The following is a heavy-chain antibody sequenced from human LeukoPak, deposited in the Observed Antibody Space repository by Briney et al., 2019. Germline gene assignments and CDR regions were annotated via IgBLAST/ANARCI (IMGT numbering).Heavy chain of an antibody. J-gene: IGHJ4*02. D-gene: IGHD3-10*01. CDR1: GFTFSSYA. V-gene: IGHV3-64*04. CDR2: ISSNGGSA. Sequence: GGSLRLSCSASGFTFSSYAMHWVRQAPGKGLEYVSAISSNGGSAYYADSVKGRFTISRDNSKNTLYLQMNSLRAEDTAVYYCAKDAREWFGELLGIDYWGQGTLVTVSS. CDR3: AKDAREWFGELLGIDY.